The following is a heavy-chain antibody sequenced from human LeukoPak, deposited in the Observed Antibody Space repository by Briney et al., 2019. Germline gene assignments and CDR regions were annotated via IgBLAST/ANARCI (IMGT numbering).Heavy chain of an antibody. D-gene: IGHD2-15*01. CDR1: GGSISSSSYY. V-gene: IGHV4-39*01. J-gene: IGHJ5*02. Sequence: SETLSLTCTVSGGSISSSSYYWGWIRQPPGKGLEWIGSIYHSGSTYYNPSLKSRVTVSVDTSKNQFSLDLSSVTAADTAVYYCARQNAAGVPGPEGIVVVVTARFDPWGQGTLVTVSS. CDR2: IYHSGST. CDR3: ARQNAAGVPGPEGIVVVVTARFDP.